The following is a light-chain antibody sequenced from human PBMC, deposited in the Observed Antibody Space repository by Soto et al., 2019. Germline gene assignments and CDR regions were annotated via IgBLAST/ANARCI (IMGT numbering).Light chain of an antibody. J-gene: IGKJ5*01. V-gene: IGKV3-20*01. CDR3: QQYGSPIT. CDR1: HSVGST. Sequence: ETVMTQSPATLSVSPGESATLSCRASHSVGSTLAWYQQKPGQAPRLLIYGASSRATGIPDRFSGSGSGTDFTLTISRLEPEDFAVYYCQQYGSPITFGQGTRLEIK. CDR2: GAS.